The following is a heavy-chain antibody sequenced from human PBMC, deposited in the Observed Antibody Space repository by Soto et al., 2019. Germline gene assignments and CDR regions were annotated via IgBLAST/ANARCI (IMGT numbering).Heavy chain of an antibody. CDR3: ASRMDSGLGGMDV. CDR2: IYYSGST. Sequence: SETLCLTCTVSGGSISSGGYYWSWIRQHPGKGLEWIGYIYYSGSTYYSPSFQGHVTISTDKSISTAYLQWNSLKASDTAMYYCASRMDSGLGGMDVWGQGTTVTVSS. J-gene: IGHJ6*02. CDR1: GGSISSGGYY. D-gene: IGHD5-12*01. V-gene: IGHV4-31*01.